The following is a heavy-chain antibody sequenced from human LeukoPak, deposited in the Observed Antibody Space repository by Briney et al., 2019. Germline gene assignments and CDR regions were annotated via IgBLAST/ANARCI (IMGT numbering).Heavy chain of an antibody. CDR3: AREPLLPSGLGV. Sequence: PSETLSLTCAVYGGSFSGYYWSWIRQPPGKGLEWIGEINHSGSTNYNPSLKSRVTISVDTSKNQFSLKLSSVTAADTAVYYCAREPLLPSGLGVWGQGTTVTVSS. CDR1: GGSFSGYY. V-gene: IGHV4-34*01. CDR2: INHSGST. D-gene: IGHD3-22*01. J-gene: IGHJ6*02.